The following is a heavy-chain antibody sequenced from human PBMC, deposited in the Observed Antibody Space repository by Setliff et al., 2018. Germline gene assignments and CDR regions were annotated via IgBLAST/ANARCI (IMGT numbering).Heavy chain of an antibody. Sequence: TLSLTCTVSGGSINSGGYYWSWIRQHPGKGLEWIGYIYYSGSTYYNPSLKSRVTISVDTSKNQFSLKLSSVTAADTAVYYCARDRLLVGARYAMDVWGKGTTVTVSS. D-gene: IGHD1-26*01. CDR2: IYYSGST. V-gene: IGHV4-31*03. CDR3: ARDRLLVGARYAMDV. J-gene: IGHJ6*03. CDR1: GGSINSGGYY.